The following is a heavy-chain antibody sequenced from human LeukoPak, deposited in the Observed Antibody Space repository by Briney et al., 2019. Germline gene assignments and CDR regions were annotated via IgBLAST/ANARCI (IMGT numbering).Heavy chain of an antibody. D-gene: IGHD3-3*01. CDR2: ISYDGSNK. CDR3: AKDYDFWSGPTTY. CDR1: GFTFSSYG. J-gene: IGHJ4*02. V-gene: IGHV3-30*18. Sequence: PGRSLRLSCAASGFTFSSYGMHWVRQAPGKGLEWVAVISYDGSNKYYADSVKGRFTISRDNSKNTLYLQMNSLRDEDTAVYYCAKDYDFWSGPTTYWGQGTLVTVSS.